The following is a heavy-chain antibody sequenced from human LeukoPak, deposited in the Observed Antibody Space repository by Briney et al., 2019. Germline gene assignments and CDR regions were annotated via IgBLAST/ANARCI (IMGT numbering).Heavy chain of an antibody. V-gene: IGHV3-7*03. Sequence: PGGSLRPSCAASGFTFSRHWMYWVRQAPGKGLEWVANIKQDGSAKPYVDSVKGRFTISRDNAKNSLFLQMNSLRAEDTAVYYCARDNGWSADFWGQGTLVTVSS. J-gene: IGHJ4*02. D-gene: IGHD2-15*01. CDR1: GFTFSRHW. CDR2: IKQDGSAK. CDR3: ARDNGWSADF.